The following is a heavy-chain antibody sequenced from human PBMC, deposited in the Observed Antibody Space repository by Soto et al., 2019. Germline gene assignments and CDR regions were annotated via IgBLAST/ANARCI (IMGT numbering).Heavy chain of an antibody. CDR3: ANSRGGTFLGYHGMDI. D-gene: IGHD3-16*01. V-gene: IGHV1-69*01. J-gene: IGHJ6*02. CDR2: IIPVFGRV. CDR1: GGSFSSRA. Sequence: QVQLVQSGPEVKKTGTSVKVSCKASGGSFSSRAISWVRQAPGQGLEWMGGIIPVFGRVNYAEKFQDRVTITADESTGTAYMGLSSLKSEDTALYYCANSRGGTFLGYHGMDIWGQGTTVSVSS.